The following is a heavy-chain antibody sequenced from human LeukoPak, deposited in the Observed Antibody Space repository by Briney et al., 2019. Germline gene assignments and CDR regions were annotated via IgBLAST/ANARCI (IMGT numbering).Heavy chain of an antibody. CDR1: GFTFSSYV. V-gene: IGHV3-30-3*01. CDR2: ISSDGSNE. CDR3: ARDPTPEVSYFDY. J-gene: IGHJ4*02. Sequence: GGSLRLSCAASGFTFSSYVMHWVRQAPGKGLEWVAVISSDGSNEYYADSVKGRFTIFRDNSRNTLYLQMNSLRAEDTAVYYCARDPTPEVSYFDYWGQGTLVTVSS.